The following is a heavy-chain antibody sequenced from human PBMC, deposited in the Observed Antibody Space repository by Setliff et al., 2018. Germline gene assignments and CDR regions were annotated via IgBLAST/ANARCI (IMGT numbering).Heavy chain of an antibody. D-gene: IGHD3-22*01. J-gene: IGHJ3*02. Sequence: GESLKISCKGSGYSFTSYWIGWVRQMPGKGLEWMGIIYPGDSDTRYSPSFQGQVTITADKSISTAYLQWSSRKAADTAMYYCARHKGYYDSSGNYYPNAFDIWGQGTMVTVSS. CDR2: IYPGDSDT. CDR1: GYSFTSYW. V-gene: IGHV5-51*01. CDR3: ARHKGYYDSSGNYYPNAFDI.